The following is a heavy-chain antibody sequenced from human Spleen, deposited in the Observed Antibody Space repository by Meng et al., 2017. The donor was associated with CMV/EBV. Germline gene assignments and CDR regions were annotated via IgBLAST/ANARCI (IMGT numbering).Heavy chain of an antibody. Sequence: ALVKVSCKASGYTFTGHYMHWVRQAPGQGLEWMGWIHPNTGGTNYAQNFQGRVTMTRDTSIRTVYMELSSLRSDDTAMYYCARDHNWGPDYWGQGTLVTVSS. CDR1: GYTFTGHY. J-gene: IGHJ4*02. D-gene: IGHD7-27*01. V-gene: IGHV1-2*02. CDR3: ARDHNWGPDY. CDR2: IHPNTGGT.